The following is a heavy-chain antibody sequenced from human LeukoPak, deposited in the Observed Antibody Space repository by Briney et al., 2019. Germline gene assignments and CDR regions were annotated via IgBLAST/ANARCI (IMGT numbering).Heavy chain of an antibody. D-gene: IGHD1-1*01. CDR1: GFTFSSYA. J-gene: IGHJ4*02. CDR3: ARGGWNDLRPFDY. CDR2: ISSNGGST. V-gene: IGHV3-64*01. Sequence: PGGSLGLSCAASGFTFSSYAMHWVRQAPGKGLEYVSAISSNGGSTYYANSVKGRFTISRDNSKNTLYLQMGSLRAEDMAVYYCARGGWNDLRPFDYWGQGTLVTVSS.